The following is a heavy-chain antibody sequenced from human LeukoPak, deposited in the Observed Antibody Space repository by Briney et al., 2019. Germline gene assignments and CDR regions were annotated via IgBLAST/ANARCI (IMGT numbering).Heavy chain of an antibody. V-gene: IGHV4-34*01. D-gene: IGHD3-3*01. J-gene: IGHJ4*02. CDR2: INHSGST. Sequence: SETLSLTCAVYGGSFSGYYWSWIRQPPGKGLEWIGEINHSGSTNYNPSLKSRVTISVDTSKNQFSLKLSSVTAADTAVYYCARKSRGLITIFGVVNTYYFDYWGQGTLVTVSS. CDR1: GGSFSGYY. CDR3: ARKSRGLITIFGVVNTYYFDY.